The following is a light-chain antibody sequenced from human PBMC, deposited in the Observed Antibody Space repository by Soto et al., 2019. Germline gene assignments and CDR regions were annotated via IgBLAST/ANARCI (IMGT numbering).Light chain of an antibody. CDR2: DND. J-gene: IGLJ2*01. CDR3: ATWDRSLSAGV. CDR1: SSNIGNNY. Sequence: QSVLTQPPSVSAAPGQKVTISCSGSSSNIGNNYVFWYQQLPGTAPKLLIYDNDKRPSGIPDRFSGSKSGTSATLGITGLQTGDEADYYCATWDRSLSAGVFGGGIQLTVL. V-gene: IGLV1-51*01.